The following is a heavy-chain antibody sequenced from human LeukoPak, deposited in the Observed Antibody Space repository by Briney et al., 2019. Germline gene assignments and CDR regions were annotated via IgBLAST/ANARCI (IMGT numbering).Heavy chain of an antibody. CDR2: ISGSGGST. J-gene: IGHJ6*02. D-gene: IGHD6-13*01. CDR1: GFTFSSYA. V-gene: IGHV3-23*01. Sequence: GGSLRLSCAASGFTFSSYAMSWVRQAPGKGLEWVSAISGSGGSTYYADSVKGRFTISRDNSKNTLYLQMNSLRAEDTAVYYCAKVSEWAGSSWDYYYYCYGMDVWGQGTTVTVSS. CDR3: AKVSEWAGSSWDYYYYCYGMDV.